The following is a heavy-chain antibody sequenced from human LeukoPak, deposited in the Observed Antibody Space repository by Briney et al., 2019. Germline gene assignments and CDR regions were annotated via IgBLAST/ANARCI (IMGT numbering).Heavy chain of an antibody. J-gene: IGHJ4*02. Sequence: PSETLSLTCTVSGGSISSGDYYWSWIRQPPGKGLEWIGYIYYSGSTYYNPPLKSRVTISVDTSKNQFSLKLSSVTAADTAVYYCARYPDYGDPSYFDYWGQGTLVTVSS. V-gene: IGHV4-30-4*01. CDR2: IYYSGST. D-gene: IGHD4-17*01. CDR3: ARYPDYGDPSYFDY. CDR1: GGSISSGDYY.